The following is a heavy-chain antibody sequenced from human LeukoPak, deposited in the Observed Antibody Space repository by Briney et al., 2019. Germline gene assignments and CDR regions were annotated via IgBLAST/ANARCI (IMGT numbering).Heavy chain of an antibody. J-gene: IGHJ6*02. CDR1: GFTFSSYA. V-gene: IGHV3-23*01. Sequence: GGSLRLSCAASGFTFSSYAMSWVRQAPGKGLEWVSAISGSGGSTYYADSVKGRFTISRDNSKNTLYLQMNSLRAEDTAVYYCAKDITMVRGPCMDVWGQGTTVTVSS. CDR3: AKDITMVRGPCMDV. D-gene: IGHD3-10*01. CDR2: ISGSGGST.